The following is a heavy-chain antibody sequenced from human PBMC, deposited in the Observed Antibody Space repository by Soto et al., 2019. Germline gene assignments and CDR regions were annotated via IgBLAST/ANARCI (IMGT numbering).Heavy chain of an antibody. CDR1: VDSVSSNSVT. CDR2: TYYRSKWYN. Sequence: SQNLSLTCAISVDSVSSNSVTWSWISQSPSRGLEWLGRTYYRSKWYNDYALSVKSRISINPDTSQNQFSLQLNSVTPEDTAVYYCARDRVNWNYYYFYGMDVWGQGTTVTVSS. D-gene: IGHD1-20*01. V-gene: IGHV6-1*01. J-gene: IGHJ6*02. CDR3: ARDRVNWNYYYFYGMDV.